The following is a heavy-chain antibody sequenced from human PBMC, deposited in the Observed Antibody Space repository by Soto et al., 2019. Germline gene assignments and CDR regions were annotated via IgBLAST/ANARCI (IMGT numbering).Heavy chain of an antibody. CDR2: ISGSGGST. CDR3: ADVLLCFGELPHMDV. D-gene: IGHD3-10*01. CDR1: GFTFSSYA. J-gene: IGHJ6*03. V-gene: IGHV3-23*01. Sequence: GGSLRLSCAASGFTFSSYAMSWVRQAPGKGLEWVSAISGSGGSTYYADSVKGRFTISRDNSKNTLYLQMNSLTAEDTAVYCGADVLLCFGELPHMDVWGKGTTVTVSS.